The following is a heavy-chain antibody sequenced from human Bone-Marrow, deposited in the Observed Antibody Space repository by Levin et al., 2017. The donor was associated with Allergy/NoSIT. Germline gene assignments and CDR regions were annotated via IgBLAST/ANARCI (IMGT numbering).Heavy chain of an antibody. CDR3: AKPDGDEYDSGNFFMRRYSEG. J-gene: IGHJ4*02. CDR1: GFTFTSYA. CDR2: ISGTGGST. Sequence: GGSLRLSCATSGFTFTSYAMTWVRQTPGKGPEWVSSISGTGGSTYYTDSVEGRFTISRDNSKHMVFLQMTNLSVEDTAVYYCAKPDGDEYDSGNFFMRRYSEGWGQGTQVTVSS. D-gene: IGHD2-15*01. V-gene: IGHV3-23*01.